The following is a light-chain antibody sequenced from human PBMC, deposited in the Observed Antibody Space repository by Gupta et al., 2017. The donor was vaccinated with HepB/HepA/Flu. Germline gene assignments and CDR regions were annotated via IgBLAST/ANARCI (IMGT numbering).Light chain of an antibody. Sequence: SYELTQPPSVSVSPGQTARITCSGDALPKQYAYWYQQKPGQAPVLVIYKDSERPSGIPERFSGSSSGTTVTLTISGVQAEDEADEYCQSADSSGTRVFGGGTKLTVL. CDR1: ALPKQY. J-gene: IGLJ3*02. CDR2: KDS. CDR3: QSADSSGTRV. V-gene: IGLV3-25*03.